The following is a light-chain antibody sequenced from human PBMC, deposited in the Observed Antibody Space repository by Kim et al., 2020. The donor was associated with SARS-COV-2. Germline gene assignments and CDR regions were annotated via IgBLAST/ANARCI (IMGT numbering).Light chain of an antibody. J-gene: IGLJ3*02. Sequence: SYELTQPPSVSVSPGQTATIACSADRLGDKYVCWYQQRPGQSPVLVISQDSKRPSGIPERFSASNSGNTATLTISGTQAMDEADYYCQAWDSGTWVFGGG. CDR1: RLGDKY. CDR2: QDS. CDR3: QAWDSGTWV. V-gene: IGLV3-1*01.